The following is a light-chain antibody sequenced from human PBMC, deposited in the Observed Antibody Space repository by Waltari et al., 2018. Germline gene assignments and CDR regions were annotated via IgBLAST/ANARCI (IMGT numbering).Light chain of an antibody. Sequence: DIQMTQSPSTLSASVGDRVTITCRASQSVSSWLAWYQQKPGKAPKLLIYKASTLETGVPSRFSGSGSGTECTLTISSLQPDDFATYYCQQDNGYSPMYTFGQGTKLEI. CDR3: QQDNGYSPMYT. V-gene: IGKV1-5*03. CDR2: KAS. J-gene: IGKJ2*01. CDR1: QSVSSW.